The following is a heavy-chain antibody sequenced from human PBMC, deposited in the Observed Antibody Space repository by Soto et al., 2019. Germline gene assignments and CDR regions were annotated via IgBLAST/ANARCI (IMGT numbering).Heavy chain of an antibody. Sequence: SVQVSRMPSRGTLSSHAISRVRQAPGPGLEWMGGIIPIFCTANYAKKFQGRVTITANKYTSTAYMELSSLRSEDTAVYYCARDSGWELLLFDYWGQGTLVTVSS. D-gene: IGHD1-26*01. CDR2: IIPIFCTA. V-gene: IGHV1-69*06. J-gene: IGHJ4*02. CDR3: ARDSGWELLLFDY. CDR1: RGTLSSHA.